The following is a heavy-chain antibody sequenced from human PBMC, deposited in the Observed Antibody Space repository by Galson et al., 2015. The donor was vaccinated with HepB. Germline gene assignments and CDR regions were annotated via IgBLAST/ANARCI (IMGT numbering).Heavy chain of an antibody. V-gene: IGHV1-69*04. D-gene: IGHD6-13*01. J-gene: IGHJ4*02. CDR1: GYTFTSYG. CDR2: IIPILGIA. CDR3: ARGSSSWYDHSIDY. Sequence: QSGAEVKKPGESLKISCKASGYTFTSYGISWVRQAPGQGLEWMGRIIPILGIANYAQKFQGRVTITADKSTSTAYMELSSLRSEDTAVYYCARGSSSWYDHSIDYWGQGTLVTVSS.